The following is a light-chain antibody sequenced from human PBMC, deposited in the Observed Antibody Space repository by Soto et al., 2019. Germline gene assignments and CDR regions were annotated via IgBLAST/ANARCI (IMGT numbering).Light chain of an antibody. V-gene: IGLV2-14*01. J-gene: IGLJ2*01. Sequence: QSALTQPASVSGSPGQSITISCTGNSSDVGGFNYVSWYQHHPGKVPKLMIYEVTNRPSGVSNRFSGSKSGNTASLTISGLQDEDEGDYYCSSYTRSNTLVFGGGTKLTVL. CDR3: SSYTRSNTLV. CDR2: EVT. CDR1: SSDVGGFNY.